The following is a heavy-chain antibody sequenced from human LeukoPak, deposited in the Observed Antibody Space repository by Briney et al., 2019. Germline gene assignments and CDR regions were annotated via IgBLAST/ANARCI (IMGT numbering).Heavy chain of an antibody. Sequence: SQTLSLTCTVSGGSFTSDNYYWSWIRQPAGKGLEWIGRSYASGNTNYNPYLKSRITISVDTSKNQFSLKLTSVTAADTAVYYCARDQGYGDYIYDSWGQGTLVTVSS. CDR1: GGSFTSDNYY. CDR2: SYASGNT. V-gene: IGHV4-61*02. CDR3: ARDQGYGDYIYDS. J-gene: IGHJ5*02. D-gene: IGHD4-17*01.